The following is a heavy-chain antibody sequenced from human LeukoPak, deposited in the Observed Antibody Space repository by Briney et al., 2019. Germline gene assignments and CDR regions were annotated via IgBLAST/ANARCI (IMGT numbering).Heavy chain of an antibody. Sequence: GGSLRLSCAASGFTFSSYSMNWVRQAPGKGLEWVSYISSSSSTIYYADSVKGRFTISRDNSKNTLYLQMNSLRAEDTAVYYCARDLLGSTSCYGYWGQGTLVTVSS. J-gene: IGHJ4*02. CDR1: GFTFSSYS. D-gene: IGHD2-2*01. CDR2: ISSSSSTI. CDR3: ARDLLGSTSCYGY. V-gene: IGHV3-48*01.